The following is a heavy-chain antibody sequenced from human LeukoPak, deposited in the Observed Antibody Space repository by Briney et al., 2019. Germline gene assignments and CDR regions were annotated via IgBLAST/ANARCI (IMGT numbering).Heavy chain of an antibody. CDR3: ARGGLEPVDY. Sequence: PGGSLRLSCAVSGFTFSXXXMHWVRQAPGMXXXXXXXXXXXXRTXXXXXXXXXXXTISXXNAKNILYLEVXSLRTDDTAVYYCARGGLEPVDYWGQGTLVTVSS. D-gene: IGHD5-24*01. CDR2: XXXXXRTX. J-gene: IGHJ4*02. CDR1: GFTFSXXX. V-gene: IGHV3-74*01.